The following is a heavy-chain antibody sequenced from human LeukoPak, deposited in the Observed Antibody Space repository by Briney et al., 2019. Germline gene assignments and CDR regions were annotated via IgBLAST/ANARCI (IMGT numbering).Heavy chain of an antibody. CDR3: ARRGSGRHFDF. Sequence: NPGGSLRRSCAASGFTFSDYYMSWIRQAPGKGLEWVSYISGGSSTIYYADSLKGRFTVSRDNAKNSLYLLMNSLRAEDTAVYYCARRGSGRHFDFWGQGTLVTVSS. CDR1: GFTFSDYY. CDR2: ISGGSSTI. V-gene: IGHV3-11*01. J-gene: IGHJ4*02. D-gene: IGHD2-15*01.